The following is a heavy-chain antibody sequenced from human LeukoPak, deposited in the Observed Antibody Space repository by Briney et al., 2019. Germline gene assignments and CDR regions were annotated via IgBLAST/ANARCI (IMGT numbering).Heavy chain of an antibody. Sequence: SETLSLTCTVSGYSISSGYYWGWIRQPPGKGLEWIGSIYHSGSTYYNPSLKSRVTISVDTSKNQFSLKLSSVTAADTAVYYCARVERDYYDSSGSTFDYWGQGTLVTVSS. CDR1: GYSISSGYY. D-gene: IGHD3-22*01. V-gene: IGHV4-38-2*02. CDR2: IYHSGST. CDR3: ARVERDYYDSSGSTFDY. J-gene: IGHJ4*02.